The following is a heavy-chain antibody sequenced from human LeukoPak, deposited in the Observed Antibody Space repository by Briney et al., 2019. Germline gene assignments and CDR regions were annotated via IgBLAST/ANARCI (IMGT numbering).Heavy chain of an antibody. J-gene: IGHJ4*02. CDR3: ARDHRLGRTGYDMPTD. CDR2: LNPRSGAT. V-gene: IGHV1-2*02. Sequence: GASVKVSCKASGYTFVDYYMYWVRQAPGQGFEWIGWLNPRSGATKYAQKFQARVTMTRDTSTSTGYMELTRLTSDDTAVYYCARDHRLGRTGYDMPTDWGQGTRVIVSS. D-gene: IGHD5-12*01. CDR1: GYTFVDYY.